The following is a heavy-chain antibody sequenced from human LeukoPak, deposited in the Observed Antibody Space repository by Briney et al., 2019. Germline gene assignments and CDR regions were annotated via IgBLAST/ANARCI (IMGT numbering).Heavy chain of an antibody. Sequence: GESLKISCKGSGYSFTSYWIGWVRQMPWKGLEWMGIIYPGDSDTRYSPSFQGQVTISADKSISTAYLQWSSLKASDTAMYYCARAGYLRVVLNWFDPWGQGTLVTVSS. CDR3: ARAGYLRVVLNWFDP. J-gene: IGHJ5*02. CDR2: IYPGDSDT. V-gene: IGHV5-51*01. D-gene: IGHD3-3*01. CDR1: GYSFTSYW.